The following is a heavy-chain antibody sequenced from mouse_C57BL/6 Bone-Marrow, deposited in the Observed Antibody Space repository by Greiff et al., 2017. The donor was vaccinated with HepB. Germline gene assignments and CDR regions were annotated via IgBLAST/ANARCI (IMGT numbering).Heavy chain of an antibody. D-gene: IGHD1-1*01. CDR3: ARVLYDGSQYDDDMDY. Sequence: QVQLQQPGAELVMPGASVKLSCKASGYTFTSYWMHWVKPRPGQGLEWIGEIDPSDSYTNYNQKFKDKSTLTVDKSSSTDYMQLSSLTSEDSAVYYWARVLYDGSQYDDDMDYWGQGTSDTGSS. CDR2: IDPSDSYT. J-gene: IGHJ4*01. V-gene: IGHV1-69*01. CDR1: GYTFTSYW.